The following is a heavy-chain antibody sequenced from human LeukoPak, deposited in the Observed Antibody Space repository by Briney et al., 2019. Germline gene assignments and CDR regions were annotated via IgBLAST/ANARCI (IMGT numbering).Heavy chain of an antibody. J-gene: IGHJ4*02. D-gene: IGHD6-13*01. CDR3: ARALAAAGPRYFDY. CDR2: IYYSGST. Sequence: PSETLSLTXTVSGGSISSSSYYWGWIRQPPGKGLEWIGSIYYSGSTYYNPSLKSRVTISVDTSKNQFSLKLSSVTAADTAVYYCARALAAAGPRYFDYWGQGTLVTVSS. V-gene: IGHV4-39*01. CDR1: GGSISSSSYY.